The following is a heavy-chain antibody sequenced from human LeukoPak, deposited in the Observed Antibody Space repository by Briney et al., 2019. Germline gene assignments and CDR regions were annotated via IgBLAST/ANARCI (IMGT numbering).Heavy chain of an antibody. J-gene: IGHJ4*02. D-gene: IGHD2-21*02. Sequence: GGSLRLSCAASGFTFSNYGMLWVRRAPGKGLEWASFIRSDGSNKYYADSVKGRFTISRDNSKNTLYLQMNSLRVEDTAVYYCAKDRTELGDFVDYWGQGTLVSVSS. CDR3: AKDRTELGDFVDY. CDR1: GFTFSNYG. CDR2: IRSDGSNK. V-gene: IGHV3-30*02.